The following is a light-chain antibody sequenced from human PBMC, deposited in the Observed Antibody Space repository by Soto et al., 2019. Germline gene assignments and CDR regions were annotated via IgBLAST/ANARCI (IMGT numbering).Light chain of an antibody. CDR3: LQDINYTWT. CDR2: GAS. J-gene: IGKJ1*01. V-gene: IGKV1-6*01. CDR1: QGIGNA. Sequence: AIQMTQSPSSLSASVGDRVTISCRASQGIGNALGWYPQKPGKPPKVLIYGASDLQSGVPPRFRGSGSGTEFTLAISSLQPEDAETDYCLQDINYTWTFGQGTKVDIK.